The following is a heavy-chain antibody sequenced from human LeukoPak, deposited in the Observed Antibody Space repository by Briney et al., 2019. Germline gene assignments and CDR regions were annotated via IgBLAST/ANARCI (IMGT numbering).Heavy chain of an antibody. J-gene: IGHJ4*02. Sequence: GGSLRLSCAASGFSFSDYEMNWVRQAPGKGLEWVSYISSSGSTIYYADSVKGRFTISRDDAENSLYLQMNSLRVEDTAVYYCGRVALDTSMIHYWGQGTLVTVSS. V-gene: IGHV3-48*03. D-gene: IGHD5-18*01. CDR2: ISSSGSTI. CDR3: GRVALDTSMIHY. CDR1: GFSFSDYE.